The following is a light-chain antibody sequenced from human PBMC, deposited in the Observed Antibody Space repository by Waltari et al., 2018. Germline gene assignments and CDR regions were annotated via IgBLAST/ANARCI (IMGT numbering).Light chain of an antibody. CDR1: QGPVPSDGNTY. J-gene: IGKJ2*01. V-gene: IGKV2-30*02. Sequence: DVVMTQSPLSLPVTLGQPASIPCRSSQGPVPSDGNTYLHWFQQRPGQSPRRLIYKVSNRESGVPDRFSGSGSGTEFTLKISRVEAEDVGLYYCMQATSWPPYTFGQGTKLEIK. CDR2: KVS. CDR3: MQATSWPPYT.